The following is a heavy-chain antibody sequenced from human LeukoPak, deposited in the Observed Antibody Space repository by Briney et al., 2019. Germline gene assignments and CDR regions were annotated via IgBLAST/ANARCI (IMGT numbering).Heavy chain of an antibody. CDR2: IYSGGST. V-gene: IGHV3-53*01. Sequence: GGSLRLSCAASGFTVSSNYMSWVRQAPGKGLEWVSVIYSGGSTYYADSVKGRFTISRDNSKNTLYLQMNSLRAEDTAVCYCARGGSGSGSPTGYFDYWGQGTLVTVSS. CDR1: GFTVSSNY. J-gene: IGHJ4*02. CDR3: ARGGSGSGSPTGYFDY. D-gene: IGHD3-10*01.